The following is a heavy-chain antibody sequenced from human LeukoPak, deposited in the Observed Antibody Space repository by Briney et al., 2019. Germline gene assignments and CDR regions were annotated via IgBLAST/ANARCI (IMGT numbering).Heavy chain of an antibody. J-gene: IGHJ6*02. CDR1: GYTLTELS. V-gene: IGHV1-24*01. D-gene: IGHD3-22*01. Sequence: ASVKVSCKVSGYTLTELSMHWVRQAPGKGLEWMGGFDPEDGETIYAQKFQGRVTMTEDTSTDTAYMELSSLRSEDTAVYYCATLYYYDSSGYWDYYYGMDVWGQGTTVTVSS. CDR2: FDPEDGET. CDR3: ATLYYYDSSGYWDYYYGMDV.